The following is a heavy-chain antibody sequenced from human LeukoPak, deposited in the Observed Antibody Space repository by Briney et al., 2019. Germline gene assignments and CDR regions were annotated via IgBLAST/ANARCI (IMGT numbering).Heavy chain of an antibody. D-gene: IGHD7-27*01. J-gene: IGHJ4*02. CDR1: GFTFTTYS. CDR3: VRDKDWGFDS. CDR2: MGIGTSTI. Sequence: PGESLRLSCAASGFTFTTYSMNWVRQAPGKGLEWASHMGIGTSTIGYADSVKGRFTISRDNAKNSVHLQMSNLRVDDSAVYYCVRDKDWGFDSWGQGTLVTVSS. V-gene: IGHV3-48*01.